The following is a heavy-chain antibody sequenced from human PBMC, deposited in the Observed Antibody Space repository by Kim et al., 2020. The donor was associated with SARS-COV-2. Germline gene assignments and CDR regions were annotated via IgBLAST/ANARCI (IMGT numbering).Heavy chain of an antibody. V-gene: IGHV4-59*01. CDR3: ARNNLDSSGWYYYYYGMDV. J-gene: IGHJ6*02. Sequence: SETLSLTCTVSGGSISSYYWSWIRQPPGKGLEWIGYIYYSGSTNYNPSLKSRVTISVDTSKNQFSLKLSSVTAADTAVYYCARNNLDSSGWYYYYYGMDVWGQGTTVTVSS. CDR1: GGSISSYY. D-gene: IGHD6-19*01. CDR2: IYYSGST.